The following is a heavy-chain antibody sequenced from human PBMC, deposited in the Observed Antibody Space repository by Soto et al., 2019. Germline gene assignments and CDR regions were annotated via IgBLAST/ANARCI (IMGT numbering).Heavy chain of an antibody. CDR2: ISSSSSYI. J-gene: IGHJ1*01. V-gene: IGHV3-21*01. CDR3: ARGGGSGWRTFAEYFQH. CDR1: GFTFSSYS. D-gene: IGHD6-19*01. Sequence: GGSLRLSCAASGFTFSSYSMNWVRQAPGKGLEWVSSISSSSSYIYYTDSVKGRFTISRDNAKNSLYLQMNSLRAEDTAVYYCARGGGSGWRTFAEYFQHWGQETLVTVSS.